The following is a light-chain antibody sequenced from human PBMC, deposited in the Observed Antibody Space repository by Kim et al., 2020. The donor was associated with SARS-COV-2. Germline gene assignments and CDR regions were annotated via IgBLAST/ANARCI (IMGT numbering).Light chain of an antibody. J-gene: IGKJ4*01. Sequence: IQLTQSPTSLSAYVGDRVTITCRASQGINRDLAWYQEKPGEAPKLLIYATSVLRDGVPSSFSGSGSGTDYTLTVSSLQPEDFGTYYCQQLHSFPLTFGGGTKLEI. CDR1: QGINRD. CDR2: ATS. CDR3: QQLHSFPLT. V-gene: IGKV1-9*01.